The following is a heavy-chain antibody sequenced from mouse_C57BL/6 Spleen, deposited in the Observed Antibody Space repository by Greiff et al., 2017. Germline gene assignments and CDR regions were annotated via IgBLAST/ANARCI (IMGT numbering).Heavy chain of an antibody. V-gene: IGHV1-61*01. D-gene: IGHD2-4*01. Sequence: QVQLQQPGAELVRPGSSVKLSCKASGYTFTSYWMDWVKQRPGQGLEWIGNIYPSDSETHYNQKFKDKATLTVDKSSSTAYMQLSSLTSDDSAVYYCARGGDYDYDDAMDYWGQGTSVTVSS. CDR3: ARGGDYDYDDAMDY. CDR1: GYTFTSYW. J-gene: IGHJ4*01. CDR2: IYPSDSET.